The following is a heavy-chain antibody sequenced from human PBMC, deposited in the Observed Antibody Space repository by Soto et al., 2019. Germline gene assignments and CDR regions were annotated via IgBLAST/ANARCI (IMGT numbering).Heavy chain of an antibody. J-gene: IGHJ6*02. V-gene: IGHV3-15*07. CDR2: IKSKTDGGTT. CDR3: TTEVLRFLEWLSPYYGMDV. D-gene: IGHD3-3*01. Sequence: PGGSLRLSCAAPGFTFSNAWMNWVRQAPGKGLEWVGRIKSKTDGGTTDYAAPVKGRFTISRDDSKNTLYLQMSSLKTEDTAVYYCTTEVLRFLEWLSPYYGMDVWGQGTTVTVSS. CDR1: GFTFSNAW.